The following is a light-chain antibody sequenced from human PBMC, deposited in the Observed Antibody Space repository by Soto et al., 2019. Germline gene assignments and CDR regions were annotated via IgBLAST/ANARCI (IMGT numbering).Light chain of an antibody. V-gene: IGLV1-47*01. CDR2: RNN. Sequence: QSALTQPPSASGTPGQRVTISCSGSRSNIGSNYVYWYQQLPGTAPKLLIYRNNQRPSGVPDRFSGSKSGTSASLAISGLRSEDEAHYYCAAWDDSLSGPVFGGGTQLTVL. J-gene: IGLJ2*01. CDR3: AAWDDSLSGPV. CDR1: RSNIGSNY.